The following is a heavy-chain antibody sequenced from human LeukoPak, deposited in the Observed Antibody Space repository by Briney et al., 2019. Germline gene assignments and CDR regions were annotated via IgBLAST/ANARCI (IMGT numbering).Heavy chain of an antibody. CDR2: IYYSGST. CDR3: ARSGGEAPRSRTHYDY. D-gene: IGHD1-14*01. J-gene: IGHJ4*02. Sequence: KPSETLSLTCTVSGGSISSSSYYWGWIRQPPGKGLEWIGSIYYSGSTYYNPSLKSRVTISVDTSKNQFSLKLSSVTAADTAVYYCARSGGEAPRSRTHYDYWGQGTLVTVSS. CDR1: GGSISSSSYY. V-gene: IGHV4-39*07.